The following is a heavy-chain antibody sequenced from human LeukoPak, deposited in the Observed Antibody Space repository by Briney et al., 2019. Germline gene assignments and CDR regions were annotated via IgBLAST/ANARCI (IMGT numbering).Heavy chain of an antibody. D-gene: IGHD2-15*01. Sequence: SETLSLTCTVSGVSISSGSYYWGWIRQPPRQGLEWIGSIYYSGSTSYHPSFKSRVTISVDTSKNQFSLKLSSVSAADTAVYYCARPGRDCRGGSCYYDHFYYMDVWGRGTTITVSS. CDR3: ARPGRDCRGGSCYYDHFYYMDV. J-gene: IGHJ6*03. V-gene: IGHV4-39*01. CDR1: GVSISSGSYY. CDR2: IYYSGST.